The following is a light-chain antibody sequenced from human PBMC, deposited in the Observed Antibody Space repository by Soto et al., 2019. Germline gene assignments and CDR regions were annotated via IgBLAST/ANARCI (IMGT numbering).Light chain of an antibody. V-gene: IGKV3-15*01. CDR3: QQYNAWPRT. J-gene: IGKJ1*01. CDR1: QSLSSN. Sequence: EIVMTQSPATLSVSPGERATLSCRASQSLSSNLAWYHQKPGQAPRLLIYGASTRATGIPARFSGSGSGTEVTLTISSLQSEDFAVYYCQQYNAWPRTFGQGTKVEIK. CDR2: GAS.